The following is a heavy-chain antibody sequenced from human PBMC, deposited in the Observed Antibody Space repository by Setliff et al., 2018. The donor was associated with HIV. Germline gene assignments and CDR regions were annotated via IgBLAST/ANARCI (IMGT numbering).Heavy chain of an antibody. CDR1: GGSISFYY. CDR3: ARSIYGSRSYPLDS. J-gene: IGHJ5*01. Sequence: SETLSLTCSISGGSISFYYWNWLRQTPGKGLEWIAYTFDNGNTHYNPSLESRLTMSVDTSNNLFSLRLTSVTAADAAVYYCARSIYGSRSYPLDSWGQGTRVTVSS. CDR2: TFDNGNT. V-gene: IGHV4-59*12. D-gene: IGHD3-10*01.